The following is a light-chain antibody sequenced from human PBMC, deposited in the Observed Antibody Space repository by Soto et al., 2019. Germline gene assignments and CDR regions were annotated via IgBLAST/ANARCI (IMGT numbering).Light chain of an antibody. V-gene: IGLV2-14*03. CDR2: DVT. CDR3: SSYTTINTVVV. J-gene: IGLJ3*02. Sequence: QSVLTQPASVSGSPGQSITFSCTGTSSDIGAYNYVSWYQHHPGKVPKLLIYDVTDRPSGVSDRFSGSNSGTTASLTISGLQAEDEADYFCSSYTTINTVVVFGGGTKVTVL. CDR1: SSDIGAYNY.